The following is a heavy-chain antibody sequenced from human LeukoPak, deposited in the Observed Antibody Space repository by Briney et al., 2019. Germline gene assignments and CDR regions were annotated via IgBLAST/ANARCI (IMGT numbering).Heavy chain of an antibody. CDR3: AKELLSIWFGELLFFDY. CDR2: ISGSGGST. Sequence: PGGSLRLSCAASGFTFSSYAMSWVRQAPGKGLEWVSAISGSGGSTYYADSVKGRFTISRDNSKNTLYLQMNSLRAEDTAVYYCAKELLSIWFGELLFFDYWGQGTLVTVSS. V-gene: IGHV3-23*01. J-gene: IGHJ4*02. D-gene: IGHD3-10*01. CDR1: GFTFSSYA.